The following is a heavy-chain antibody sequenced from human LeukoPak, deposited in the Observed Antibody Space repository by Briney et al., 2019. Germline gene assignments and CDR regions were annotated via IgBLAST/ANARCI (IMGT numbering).Heavy chain of an antibody. Sequence: WEALSLTCTFSRGSISKGSYYWVGIRHPPGEAVQCIGSIYHTGITYYNPSIKSRVTMSVDTSKNQFSLKLTSVTAADTAVYYCARGSQVGYSNYGWFDRWGQGSRVTVSS. CDR1: RGSISKGSYY. D-gene: IGHD4-11*01. CDR2: IYHTGIT. V-gene: IGHV4-39*07. J-gene: IGHJ5*02. CDR3: ARGSQVGYSNYGWFDR.